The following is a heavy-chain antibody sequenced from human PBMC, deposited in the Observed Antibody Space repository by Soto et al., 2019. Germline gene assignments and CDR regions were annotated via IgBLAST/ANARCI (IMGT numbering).Heavy chain of an antibody. J-gene: IGHJ3*02. Sequence: QVQLVESGGGLVKPGGSLRLSCAASGFTFSDYYMTRIRQAPGKGLEWVSYISSGGSTVYYADSVKGRFTISRDNAKNSLYLQMNTLRAEDTDVYYCARVRDFLQNSANYADAFDIWGQGTMVTVSS. CDR1: GFTFSDYY. CDR3: ARVRDFLQNSANYADAFDI. D-gene: IGHD1-26*01. CDR2: ISSGGSTV. V-gene: IGHV3-11*01.